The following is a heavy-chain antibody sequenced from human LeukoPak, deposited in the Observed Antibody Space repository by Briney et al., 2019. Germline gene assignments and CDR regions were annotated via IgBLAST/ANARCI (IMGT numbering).Heavy chain of an antibody. D-gene: IGHD3-9*01. CDR1: GGSFSGYY. V-gene: IGHV4-34*01. CDR2: INHSGST. CDR3: ARDRDLRYFDWFPFDP. Sequence: SETLSLTCAVYGGSFSGYYWSWIRQPPGKGLEWIGEINHSGSTNYNPSLKSRVTIPVDTSKNQFSLKLSSVTAADTAVYYCARDRDLRYFDWFPFDPWGQGTLVTVSS. J-gene: IGHJ5*02.